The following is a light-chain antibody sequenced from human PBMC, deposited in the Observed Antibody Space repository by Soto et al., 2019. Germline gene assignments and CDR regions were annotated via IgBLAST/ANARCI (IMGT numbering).Light chain of an antibody. V-gene: IGKV3-20*01. CDR1: QTIIGNY. CDR2: GAS. Sequence: ESVLTQSPGTLSLSPGERATLSCRASQTIIGNYLAWYQQKPGQAPRLLIYGASNRATGVPDRFSGSYSGTDFSLTITRLEPEDFAVYYCEQRVNSVYIFGQGTRLEIK. CDR3: EQRVNSVYI. J-gene: IGKJ2*01.